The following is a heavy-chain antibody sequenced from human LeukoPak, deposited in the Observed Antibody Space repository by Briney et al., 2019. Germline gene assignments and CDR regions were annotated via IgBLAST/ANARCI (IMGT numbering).Heavy chain of an antibody. Sequence: KPGGSLRLSCAASGFTFSDYYMSWIRQAPGKGLEWVSYITGSSGSTIYYADSVKGRFTISRDNAKNSLYLQMYSLRAEDTAVYYCARDHSPLGDSSGYYEDYWGQGTLVTVSS. D-gene: IGHD3-22*01. V-gene: IGHV3-11*04. CDR1: GFTFSDYY. J-gene: IGHJ4*02. CDR2: ITGSSGSTI. CDR3: ARDHSPLGDSSGYYEDY.